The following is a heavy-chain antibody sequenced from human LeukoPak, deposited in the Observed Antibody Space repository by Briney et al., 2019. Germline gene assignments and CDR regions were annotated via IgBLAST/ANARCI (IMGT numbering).Heavy chain of an antibody. V-gene: IGHV3-49*04. Sequence: PGGSLRLSCTASGFTFGDYAMSWVRQAPGKGLDWIGFIRSKTSGGTTEYAASVKGRFTILRDDSKSIAYLQINSLKTEDTAVYYCTRGDGSGSYWGKGTLVTVSS. CDR1: GFTFGDYA. J-gene: IGHJ4*02. D-gene: IGHD1-26*01. CDR3: TRGDGSGSY. CDR2: IRSKTSGGTT.